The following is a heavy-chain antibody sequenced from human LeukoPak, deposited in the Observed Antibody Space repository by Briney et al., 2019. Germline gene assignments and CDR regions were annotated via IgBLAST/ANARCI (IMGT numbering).Heavy chain of an antibody. J-gene: IGHJ5*02. V-gene: IGHV7-4-1*02. CDR3: ARDLRTHTNYYGSGREDWFDP. CDR2: INSNTVNP. D-gene: IGHD3-10*01. Sequence: ASVKVSCKASGYTFTRYAMNWVRQAPGQGLEWTGWINSNTVNPTYAQGFTGRFVFSLDTSVSTAYLQISSLKAEDTAVYYCARDLRTHTNYYGSGREDWFDPWGQGTLVTVSS. CDR1: GYTFTRYA.